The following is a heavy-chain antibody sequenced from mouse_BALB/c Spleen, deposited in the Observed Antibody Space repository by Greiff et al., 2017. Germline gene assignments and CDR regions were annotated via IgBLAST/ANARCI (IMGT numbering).Heavy chain of an antibody. CDR1: GYAFSSYW. V-gene: IGHV1-80*01. D-gene: IGHD2-3*01. Sequence: VQLQQSGAELVRPGSSVKISCKASGYAFSSYWMNWVKQRPGQGLEWIGQIYPGDGDTNYNGKFKGKATLTADKSSSTAYMQLSSLTSEDSAVYFCARWDGYYAMDYWGQGTSVTVSS. CDR3: ARWDGYYAMDY. CDR2: IYPGDGDT. J-gene: IGHJ4*01.